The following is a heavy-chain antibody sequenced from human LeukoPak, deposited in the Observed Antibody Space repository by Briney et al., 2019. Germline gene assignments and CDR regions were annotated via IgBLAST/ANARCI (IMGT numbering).Heavy chain of an antibody. D-gene: IGHD3-3*02. CDR1: GFTFSSYS. CDR3: TRDKHWTFDS. V-gene: IGHV3-48*01. CDR2: ISSSSSPI. J-gene: IGHJ4*02. Sequence: GGSLRLSCAASGFTFSSYSMNWVRQAPGKGLEWVSYISSSSSPIYYADSVKGRFTISRDNAKNSLYLQMNSLKTEDTGVYYCTRDKHWTFDSWGQGTLVTVSS.